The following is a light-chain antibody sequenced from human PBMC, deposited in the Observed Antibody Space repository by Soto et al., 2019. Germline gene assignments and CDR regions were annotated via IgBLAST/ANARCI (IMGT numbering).Light chain of an antibody. CDR1: QNIKSN. J-gene: IGKJ4*01. V-gene: IGKV3-15*01. CDR2: GPS. CDR3: QQYNNWPLT. Sequence: DIVMTQSPATRSVSPGERATLSCRASQNIKSNLAWYQQKPGQAPRLLIYGPSSRATGIPARFSGSGSGTEFTLTISSLQSEDLAVYYCQQYNNWPLTFGGGTKLEIK.